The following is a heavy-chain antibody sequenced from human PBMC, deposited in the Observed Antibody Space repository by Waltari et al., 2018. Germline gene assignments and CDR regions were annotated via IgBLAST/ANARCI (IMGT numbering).Heavy chain of an antibody. D-gene: IGHD3-3*01. V-gene: IGHV4-59*11. Sequence: QVQLQESGPGLVKPSETLSLTCTVSGGSISSHYWSWIRQPPGKGLEWIGYIYYSGSNNYTPSLKSRVTISVDTSKNQFSLKLSSVTAADTAVYYCARESTIFGVVSIDYWGQGTLVTVSS. CDR1: GGSISSHY. J-gene: IGHJ4*02. CDR3: ARESTIFGVVSIDY. CDR2: IYYSGSN.